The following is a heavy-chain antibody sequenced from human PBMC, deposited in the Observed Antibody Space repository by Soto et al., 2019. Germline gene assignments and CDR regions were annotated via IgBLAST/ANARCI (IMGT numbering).Heavy chain of an antibody. CDR1: GFTFSTYN. D-gene: IGHD1-26*01. CDR3: VKRWGALEIDH. CDR2: ITANGGTT. Sequence: EVQLVESGGGLVQPGGSLRLSCSASGFTFSTYNMHWVRQAPGKGLEYVSVITANGGTTYYADSVKGRFTISRDNSKNTLYLQMSSLRPEDTAVYYCVKRWGALEIDHWGQGTLVTVSS. V-gene: IGHV3-64D*08. J-gene: IGHJ4*02.